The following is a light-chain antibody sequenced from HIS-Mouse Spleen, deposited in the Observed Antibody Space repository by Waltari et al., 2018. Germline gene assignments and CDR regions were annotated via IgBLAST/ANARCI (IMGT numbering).Light chain of an antibody. CDR3: GTWDSSLSAVV. CDR1: SSNIGNNY. V-gene: IGLV1-51*01. CDR2: ENR. J-gene: IGLJ2*01. Sequence: QSVLTQPPSVSAAPGQQVTISCSGSSSNIGNNYVSWYQQLPGTAPKLLLYENRRRPSGIPDRFPGSKDDTAATLGITGLQTGDEADYYCGTWDSSLSAVVFGGGTKLTVL.